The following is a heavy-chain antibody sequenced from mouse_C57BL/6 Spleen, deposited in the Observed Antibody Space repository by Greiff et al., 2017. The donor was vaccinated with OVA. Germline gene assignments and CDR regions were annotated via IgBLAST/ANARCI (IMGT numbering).Heavy chain of an antibody. D-gene: IGHD4-1*01. CDR1: GYTFTSYW. CDR2: IDPSDSET. Sequence: VQLQQPGAELVRPGSSVKLSCKASGYTFTSYWMHWVKQRPIQGLEWIGNIDPSDSETHYNQKFKDKATFTVDKSSSTAYMQLSSLTSEDSAVYYCARLGTRYFDVWGTGTTVTVSS. J-gene: IGHJ1*03. V-gene: IGHV1-52*01. CDR3: ARLGTRYFDV.